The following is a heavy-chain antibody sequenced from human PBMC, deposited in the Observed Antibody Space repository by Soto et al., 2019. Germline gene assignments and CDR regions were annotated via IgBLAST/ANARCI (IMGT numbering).Heavy chain of an antibody. CDR2: IRGSGGST. V-gene: IGHV3-23*01. CDR1: GYSLSSWA. J-gene: IGHJ4*02. Sequence: PGRALTLSCAPAGYSLSSWAMSQDRQAPGERLEWVSVIRGSGGSTYYADSVKGRFTISRDNSKNTLYLQMNSLRAEDTAVYYCAKHTIFGVVTRPMYFDYWGQGTLVTVSS. D-gene: IGHD3-3*01. CDR3: AKHTIFGVVTRPMYFDY.